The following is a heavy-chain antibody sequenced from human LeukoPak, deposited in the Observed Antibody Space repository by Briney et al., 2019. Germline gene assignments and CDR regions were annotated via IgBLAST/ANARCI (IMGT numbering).Heavy chain of an antibody. Sequence: GESLKISCKGSGYSFSNYWIGWVRQMPGKGLDWMGIIYPGESETRYSPSVQGQVTISADKSITTAYLQWSSLKASDTAMYYCAKLGAYSSSWYGFFDYWGQGTLVAVSS. V-gene: IGHV5-51*01. CDR1: GYSFSNYW. CDR3: AKLGAYSSSWYGFFDY. D-gene: IGHD6-13*01. J-gene: IGHJ4*02. CDR2: IYPGESET.